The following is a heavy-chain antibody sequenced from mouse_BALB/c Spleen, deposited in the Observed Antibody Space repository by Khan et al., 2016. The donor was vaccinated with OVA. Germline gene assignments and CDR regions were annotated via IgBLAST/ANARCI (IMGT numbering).Heavy chain of an antibody. CDR1: GYTFTSYV. CDR2: IYPYNDDT. CDR3: AKNYRYDGYFDY. V-gene: IGHV1S136*01. Sequence: EVQLQESGPELVKPGASVRMSCKASGYTFTSYVMHWVKQKPGQGLEWIGYIYPYNDDTKYNEKFKGKATLTSDKSSSTAYMELSRLPSEDSAVYYCAKNYRYDGYFDYWGQGTTLTVSS. J-gene: IGHJ2*01. D-gene: IGHD2-14*01.